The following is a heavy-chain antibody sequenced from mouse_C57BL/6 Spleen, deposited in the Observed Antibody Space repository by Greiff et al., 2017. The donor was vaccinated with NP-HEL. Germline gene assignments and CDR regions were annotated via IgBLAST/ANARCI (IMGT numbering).Heavy chain of an antibody. J-gene: IGHJ2*01. D-gene: IGHD2-3*01. V-gene: IGHV5-6*02. CDR2: ISSGGSYT. CDR1: GFTFSSYG. Sequence: EVKLVESGGDLVKPGGSLKLSCAASGFTFSSYGMSWVRQTPDKRLEWVAAISSGGSYTYYPDSVKGRFTISRDNAKNTLYLQMSSLKSEDTAMYYCARKDGYYGGVFDYWGQGTTLTVSS. CDR3: ARKDGYYGGVFDY.